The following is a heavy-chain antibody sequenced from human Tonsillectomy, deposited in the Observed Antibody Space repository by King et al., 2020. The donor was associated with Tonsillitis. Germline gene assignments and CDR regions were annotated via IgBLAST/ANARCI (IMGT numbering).Heavy chain of an antibody. Sequence: VQLVESGGGLIQPGGSLRLSCAASGFTVSSNYMSWVRQAPGKGLEWVSVIYSGGSTYYADPVKGRFTISRDNSKNTLYLQMNSLRAEETAVYYCARDGGVAEAAGTHDAFDIWGQGTMVTVSS. CDR1: GFTVSSNY. J-gene: IGHJ3*02. V-gene: IGHV3-53*01. CDR3: ARDGGVAEAAGTHDAFDI. D-gene: IGHD6-13*01. CDR2: IYSGGST.